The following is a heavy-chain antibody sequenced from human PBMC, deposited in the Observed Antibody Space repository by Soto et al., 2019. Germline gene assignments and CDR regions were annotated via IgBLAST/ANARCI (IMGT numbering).Heavy chain of an antibody. CDR1: GFSFSSYV. D-gene: IGHD5-18*01. CDR3: AKAVYSFFFDF. CDR2: ISADDGST. Sequence: EVQLLESGGGLVQSGGSLRLSCTASGFSFSSYVMSWVRQAPGKGLEWVSEISADDGSTYYADSVKGRFTISRDNSKNTVDRQMTSLSADDTAVYYCAKAVYSFFFDFWGQGTLVTVSS. V-gene: IGHV3-23*01. J-gene: IGHJ4*02.